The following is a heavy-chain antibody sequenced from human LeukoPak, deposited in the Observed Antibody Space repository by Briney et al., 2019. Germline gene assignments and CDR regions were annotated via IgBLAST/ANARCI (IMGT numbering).Heavy chain of an antibody. Sequence: PSETLSFTCTVSGGPIRNSYWSWVRHSAGTGMQWIGRIHGTLGSTNHNPSLKSRVVMSLDTSSNQFSLRLSAMSAADTATYYCARIFDRDIWGQGTLVTVSP. CDR3: ARIFDRDI. J-gene: IGHJ3*02. V-gene: IGHV4-4*07. CDR1: GGPIRNSY. D-gene: IGHD3-3*01. CDR2: IHGTLGST.